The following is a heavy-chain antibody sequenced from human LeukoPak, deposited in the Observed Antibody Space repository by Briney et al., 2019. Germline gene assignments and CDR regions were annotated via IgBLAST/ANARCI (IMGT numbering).Heavy chain of an antibody. V-gene: IGHV3-21*01. CDR3: ARGGGSSGSYYSLSD. CDR1: GFTFSSYS. CDR2: ISSSSYI. Sequence: PGGSLRLSCAASGFTFSSYSMNWVRQAPGKGLEWVSSISSSSYIYYADSVKGRFTISRDNAKNSLYLQMNSLRAEDTAVYYCARGGGSSGSYYSLSDWGQGTLVTVSS. J-gene: IGHJ4*02. D-gene: IGHD1-26*01.